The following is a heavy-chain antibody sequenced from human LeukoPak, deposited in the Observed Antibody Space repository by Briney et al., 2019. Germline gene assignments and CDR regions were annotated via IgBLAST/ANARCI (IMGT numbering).Heavy chain of an antibody. Sequence: GESLKISCKGSGYSFTSYWIGWVRQMPEKGLEWMGIIYPGDSDTSSRQSFQGQVTISADKSISTAYLQWSSLKASDTAMYYCARRRYCSSTSCPAGWFDPWGQGTLVTVCS. J-gene: IGHJ5*02. D-gene: IGHD2-2*01. CDR1: GYSFTSYW. V-gene: IGHV5-51*01. CDR2: IYPGDSDT. CDR3: ARRRYCSSTSCPAGWFDP.